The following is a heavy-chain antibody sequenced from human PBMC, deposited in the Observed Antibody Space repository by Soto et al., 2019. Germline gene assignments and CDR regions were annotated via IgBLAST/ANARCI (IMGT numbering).Heavy chain of an antibody. CDR2: IYSGGST. CDR1: GFTVSSNY. CDR3: ARDLTRYGMDV. J-gene: IGHJ6*02. V-gene: IGHV3-53*04. Sequence: EVQLVESGGGLVQPGGSLRLSCAASGFTVSSNYMRWVRQAPGKGLEWVSVIYSGGSTYYADSVKGRFTISRHNPKNKLNRQMNGQRAEDSAVYYCARDLTRYGMDVWGQGTTVTVSS. D-gene: IGHD7-27*01.